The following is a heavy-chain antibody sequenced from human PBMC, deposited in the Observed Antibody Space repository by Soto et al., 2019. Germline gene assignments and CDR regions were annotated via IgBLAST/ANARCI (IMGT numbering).Heavy chain of an antibody. CDR3: VSELLWFGELSYYYYGMDV. D-gene: IGHD3-10*01. V-gene: IGHV1-3*01. CDR2: INAGNGNA. J-gene: IGHJ6*02. CDR1: GYTFTSYA. Sequence: ASVKVSCKASGYTFTSYAMHWVRQAPGQRLEWMGWINAGNGNAKYSQKFQGRVTITRDTSASTAYMELSSLRSEDTAVYYCVSELLWFGELSYYYYGMDVWGQGTTVTVSS.